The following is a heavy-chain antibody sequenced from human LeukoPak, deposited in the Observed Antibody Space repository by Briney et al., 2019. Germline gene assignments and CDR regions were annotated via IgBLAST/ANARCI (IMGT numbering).Heavy chain of an antibody. Sequence: ASVKVSCKASGYTFTGYYMHWVRQAPGQGLEWMGWINPNSGGTNYAQKFQGRVTMTRDTSISTAYMELSRLRSDDTAVYYCARSGHFRQATYFDYWGQGTLVTVSS. CDR3: ARSGHFRQATYFDY. D-gene: IGHD1-26*01. CDR1: GYTFTGYY. CDR2: INPNSGGT. J-gene: IGHJ4*02. V-gene: IGHV1-2*02.